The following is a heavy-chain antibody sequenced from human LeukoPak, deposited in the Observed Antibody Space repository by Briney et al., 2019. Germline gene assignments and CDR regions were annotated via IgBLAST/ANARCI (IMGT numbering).Heavy chain of an antibody. CDR2: ISSSGGST. Sequence: GGALRLSCAASGFTFSSYAMSWVRQAPGKGLEGVSTISSSGGSTYHADSVKGRFTISRDNSKITLHLHMNSLRAEDTAVYYCAKARDCSSTSCYPYYYYMDVWGKGTTVTVSS. D-gene: IGHD2-2*01. V-gene: IGHV3-23*01. CDR3: AKARDCSSTSCYPYYYYMDV. CDR1: GFTFSSYA. J-gene: IGHJ6*03.